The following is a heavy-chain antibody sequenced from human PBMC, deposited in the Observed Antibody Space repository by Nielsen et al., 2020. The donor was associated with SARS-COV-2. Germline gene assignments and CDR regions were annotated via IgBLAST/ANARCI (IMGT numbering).Heavy chain of an antibody. CDR3: ARVRDRPEYSSGWIGYYYYYGMDV. CDR1: GYTFTSYS. CDR2: IKQDGSEK. D-gene: IGHD6-19*01. V-gene: IGHV3-7*03. Sequence: SCKASGYTFTSYSISWVRQAPGKGLEWVANIKQDGSEKYYVDSVKGRFTISRDNAKNSLYLQMNSLRAEDTAVYYCARVRDRPEYSSGWIGYYYYYGMDVWGQGTTVTVSS. J-gene: IGHJ6*02.